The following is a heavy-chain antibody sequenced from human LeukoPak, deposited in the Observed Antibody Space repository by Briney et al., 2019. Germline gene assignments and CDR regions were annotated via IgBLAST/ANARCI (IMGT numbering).Heavy chain of an antibody. CDR1: GLTFSSHW. V-gene: IGHV3-74*01. J-gene: IGHJ4*02. CDR2: ITNDGSST. CDR3: AKDSSAAVAADEY. Sequence: PGGSLRLSCAASGLTFSSHWMHWVRQAPGKGLVWVSRITNDGSSTTYADSVKGRFTISRDNSKNTVYLQMDSLRAEDTALYYCAKDSSAAVAADEYWGQGTLVTVSP. D-gene: IGHD6-25*01.